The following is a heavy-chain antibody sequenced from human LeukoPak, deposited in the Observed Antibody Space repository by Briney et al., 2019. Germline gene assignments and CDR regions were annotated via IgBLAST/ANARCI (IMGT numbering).Heavy chain of an antibody. CDR3: ATETNGRHYDY. Sequence: PGGSLRLSCEFSFNNYAVTWVRQAPGKGLEWVASIGPTGSDRYHADSIKGRFTISRDNANNFLYLQMNSLRAEDTAVYYCATETNGRHYDYWGQGTLLTVSS. CDR1: SFNNYA. D-gene: IGHD1-14*01. J-gene: IGHJ4*02. CDR2: IGPTGSDR. V-gene: IGHV3-21*06.